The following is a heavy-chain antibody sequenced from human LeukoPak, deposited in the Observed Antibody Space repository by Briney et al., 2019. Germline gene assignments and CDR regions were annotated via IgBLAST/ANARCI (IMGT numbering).Heavy chain of an antibody. CDR3: ARVIGGYGSGSYYIALFRRFDP. J-gene: IGHJ5*02. D-gene: IGHD3-10*01. CDR2: IYYSGST. CDR1: GGSISSGGYY. V-gene: IGHV4-31*03. Sequence: SSETLSLTCTVSGGSISSGGYYWSWIRQHPGKGLEWIGYIYYSGSTYYNPSLKSRVTISVDTSKNQFSLKLSSVTAADTAVYYCARVIGGYGSGSYYIALFRRFDPWGQGTLVTVSS.